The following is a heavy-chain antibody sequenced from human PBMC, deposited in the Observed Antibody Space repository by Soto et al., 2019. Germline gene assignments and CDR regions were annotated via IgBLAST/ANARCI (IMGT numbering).Heavy chain of an antibody. CDR1: GFSFSEYS. CDR3: AKPLQQWLLQGSGVEV. CDR2: ISGDTATT. Sequence: HPGWSLRLSCAASGFSFSEYSMTLVRQALGKGLQWVSAISGDTATTHYADSVKGRFTISRDNSRDTLYLQMNSLRVEDTAIYYCAKPLQQWLLQGSGVEVWGQGTTVTVSS. V-gene: IGHV3-23*01. D-gene: IGHD6-19*01. J-gene: IGHJ6*02.